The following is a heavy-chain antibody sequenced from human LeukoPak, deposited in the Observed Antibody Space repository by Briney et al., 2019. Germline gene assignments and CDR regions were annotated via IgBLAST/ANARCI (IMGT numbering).Heavy chain of an antibody. CDR1: GYSFSSYW. J-gene: IGHJ4*02. Sequence: GESLKISCQGSGYSFSSYWIGWVRQMPGKGLEWMGRIDPSDSYTNYGPSFQGHVTISADKSISTAYLQWSSLKASDTAMYYCARPPNCSGGSCYSSDYWGQGTLVTVSS. CDR2: IDPSDSYT. CDR3: ARPPNCSGGSCYSSDY. D-gene: IGHD2-15*01. V-gene: IGHV5-10-1*01.